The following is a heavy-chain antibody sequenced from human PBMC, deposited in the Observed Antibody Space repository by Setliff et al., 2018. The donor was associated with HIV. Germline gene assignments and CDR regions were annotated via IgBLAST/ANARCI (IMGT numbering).Heavy chain of an antibody. V-gene: IGHV4-61*09. J-gene: IGHJ3*02. Sequence: SETLSLTCTVSGGSIGSGSRYWSWIRQPAGKGLEWIGHIYTTGSTNYNPSLKSRVTISADTSNNQFSLRLTSMTAADTAVYYCAKTSVGATGLYAFDIWGQGTMVTVSS. D-gene: IGHD1-26*01. CDR2: IYTTGST. CDR1: GGSIGSGSRY. CDR3: AKTSVGATGLYAFDI.